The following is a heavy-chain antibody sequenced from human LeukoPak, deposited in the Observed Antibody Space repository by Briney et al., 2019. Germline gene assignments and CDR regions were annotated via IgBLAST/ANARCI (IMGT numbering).Heavy chain of an antibody. J-gene: IGHJ5*02. Sequence: SETLSLTCTVSGGSISSGIYYWSWIRQPAGKGLEWIGRISTSGSTNSNPSLKSRVIMSVDTSKNQFSLKLSSVTAADTAVYYCARDRYGGNSIWFDPWGQGTLVTVSS. CDR1: GGSISSGIYY. CDR2: ISTSGST. D-gene: IGHD4-23*01. V-gene: IGHV4-61*02. CDR3: ARDRYGGNSIWFDP.